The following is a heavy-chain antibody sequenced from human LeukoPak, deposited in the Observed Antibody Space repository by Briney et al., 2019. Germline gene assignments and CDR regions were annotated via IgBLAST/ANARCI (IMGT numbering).Heavy chain of an antibody. Sequence: GGSLRLSCAASGFTFSSNWMHWVRQAPGKGLVWVSRINEDGSTTNYADSVKGRSTIFRDNAENTLYLQMNSLRAEDTAVYYCARDSTGYWYFNLWGRGTLVSVSS. CDR1: GFTFSSNW. V-gene: IGHV3-74*01. J-gene: IGHJ2*01. D-gene: IGHD3-3*02. CDR3: ARDSTGYWYFNL. CDR2: INEDGSTT.